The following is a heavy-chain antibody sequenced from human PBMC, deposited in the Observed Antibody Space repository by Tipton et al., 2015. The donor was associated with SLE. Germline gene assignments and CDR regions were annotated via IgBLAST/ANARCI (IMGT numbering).Heavy chain of an antibody. Sequence: GQLVQSGAEVKKPGESLKISCQGAGYRFTTHWIAWVRQMPGKGLEWMVIIYPADSDNRYSPSFQGQVIRSTDRSTGTAYLQWRSLKASDTAMYYCARSRGSYYTDAFDIWGLGTMVTVSS. CDR2: IYPADSDN. D-gene: IGHD3-10*01. CDR1: GYRFTTHW. J-gene: IGHJ3*02. V-gene: IGHV5-51*03. CDR3: ARSRGSYYTDAFDI.